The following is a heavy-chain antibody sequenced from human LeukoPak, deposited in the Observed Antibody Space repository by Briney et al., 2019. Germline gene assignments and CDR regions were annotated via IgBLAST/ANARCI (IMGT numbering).Heavy chain of an antibody. D-gene: IGHD2-2*02. V-gene: IGHV4-34*01. CDR3: ARGPYCSSTSCYTRAYYFDY. Sequence: SETLSLTCAVYGGSFSGYYWSWIRQPPGKGLEWIGEINHSGSTNYNPSLKSRVTISVDTSKNKFSLKLSSVTAADTAVYYCARGPYCSSTSCYTRAYYFDYWGQGTLVTVSS. CDR1: GGSFSGYY. J-gene: IGHJ4*02. CDR2: INHSGST.